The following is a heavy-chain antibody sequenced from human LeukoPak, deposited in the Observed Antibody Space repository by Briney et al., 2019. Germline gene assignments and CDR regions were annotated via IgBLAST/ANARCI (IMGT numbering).Heavy chain of an antibody. D-gene: IGHD3-10*01. CDR3: ARDSRGGYFDY. V-gene: IGHV3-74*01. Sequence: GGSLRLSCAASGFTFSSYWMHWVRQAPGKGLVWVSRINSDGSSTSYADSVKGRFTISRDNSKNTLYLQMNSLRAEDTAVYYCARDSRGGYFDYWGQGTLVTVSS. J-gene: IGHJ4*02. CDR2: INSDGSST. CDR1: GFTFSSYW.